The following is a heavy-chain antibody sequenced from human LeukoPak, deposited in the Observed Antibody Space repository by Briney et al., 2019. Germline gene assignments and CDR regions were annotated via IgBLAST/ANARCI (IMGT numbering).Heavy chain of an antibody. V-gene: IGHV1-69*01. Sequence: SVKVSCKASGGTFSSYAISWVRQAPGQGLEWMGGIIPIFGTANYAQKFQGRVTITADESTSTAYMELSSLRSEDTAVHYCARVGYCSSTSCPSSYYYYYMDVWGKGTTVTVSS. CDR1: GGTFSSYA. CDR3: ARVGYCSSTSCPSSYYYYYMDV. D-gene: IGHD2-2*03. CDR2: IIPIFGTA. J-gene: IGHJ6*03.